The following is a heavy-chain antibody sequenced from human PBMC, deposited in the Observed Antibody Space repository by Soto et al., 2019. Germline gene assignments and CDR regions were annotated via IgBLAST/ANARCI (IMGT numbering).Heavy chain of an antibody. D-gene: IGHD3-10*01. Sequence: QVQLQESGPGLMKPSQTLSLTCAVSGGSISSGDYYWSWIRQPPGKGLEWIGYIYYSGITYYNPSLKSRVTISVDTSKNQFSLKLSSVTAADTAVYYCARVGGFGATTIDYWGQGTLVTVST. J-gene: IGHJ4*02. CDR1: GGSISSGDYY. CDR3: ARVGGFGATTIDY. V-gene: IGHV4-30-4*01. CDR2: IYYSGIT.